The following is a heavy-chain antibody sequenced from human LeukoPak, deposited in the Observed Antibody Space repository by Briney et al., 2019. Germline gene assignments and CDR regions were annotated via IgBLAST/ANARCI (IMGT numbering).Heavy chain of an antibody. J-gene: IGHJ5*02. Sequence: GGSLRLSCAASGFTFDDYAMHWVRQAPGKGLEWVSGISWNSGSIGYADSVKGRFTISRDNAKNSLYLQMNSLRAEDTALYYCAKDIAPALRKGSWCDPWGQGTLVTVSS. CDR1: GFTFDDYA. V-gene: IGHV3-9*01. CDR2: ISWNSGSI. CDR3: AKDIAPALRKGSWCDP. D-gene: IGHD2-2*01.